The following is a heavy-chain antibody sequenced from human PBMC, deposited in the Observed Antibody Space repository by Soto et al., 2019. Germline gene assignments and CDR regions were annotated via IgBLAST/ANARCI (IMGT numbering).Heavy chain of an antibody. Sequence: ASVKVSCKASGYTFTSYGISWVRQAPGQGLEWMGWISAYNGNTNYAQKLQGRVTMTTDTSTSTAYMELRSLRSDDSAVYYCASSFNWNDLPDAFDIWGQGTMVTVS. CDR1: GYTFTSYG. V-gene: IGHV1-18*01. CDR3: ASSFNWNDLPDAFDI. CDR2: ISAYNGNT. D-gene: IGHD1-20*01. J-gene: IGHJ3*02.